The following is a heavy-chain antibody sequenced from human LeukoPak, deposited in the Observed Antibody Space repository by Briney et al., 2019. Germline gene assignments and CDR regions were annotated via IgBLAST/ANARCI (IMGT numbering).Heavy chain of an antibody. Sequence: SQTLSLTCAISGDSVSSNSAAWHWLRQSPSRGLEWLGRTYYRSKWYNDYAVSVKSRININPDTSKNQFSLHLNSVTPEDTAVYYCVRQYSSGWNYYYGMDVWGQGTTVTVSS. V-gene: IGHV6-1*01. CDR2: TYYRSKWYN. D-gene: IGHD6-19*01. CDR3: VRQYSSGWNYYYGMDV. CDR1: GDSVSSNSAA. J-gene: IGHJ6*02.